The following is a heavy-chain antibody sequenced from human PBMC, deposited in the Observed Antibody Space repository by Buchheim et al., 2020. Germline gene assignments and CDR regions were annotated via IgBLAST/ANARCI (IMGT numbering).Heavy chain of an antibody. V-gene: IGHV4-39*01. CDR3: ASGTILWFRTIDF. Sequence: QLQLQESGPGLGKPSETLSLTCFVSGDSIGSSSYYWGWVGQSPGKGLEWIAIAYYTGTTFYNPSLKSGVTIPIERSKSQFSLKMNSVTAADTAVYYCASGTILWFRTIDFWGQGAL. D-gene: IGHD3-10*01. J-gene: IGHJ4*02. CDR1: GDSIGSSSYY. CDR2: AYYTGTT.